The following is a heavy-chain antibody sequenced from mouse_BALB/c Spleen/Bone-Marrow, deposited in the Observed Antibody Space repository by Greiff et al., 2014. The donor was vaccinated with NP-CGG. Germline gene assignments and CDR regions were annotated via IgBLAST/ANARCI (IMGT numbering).Heavy chain of an antibody. CDR1: GFTFSDYY. D-gene: IGHD1-1*01. CDR3: ARDSYYYGSSYWYFDV. V-gene: IGHV5-4*02. CDR2: ISDGGSYT. J-gene: IGHJ1*01. Sequence: DVMLVESGGGLVKPGGSLKLSCAASGFTFSDYYMYWVRQTPEKGLEWVATISDGGSYTYYPDSVKGRFTISRDNAKNSLYLQMTSLKSEDTAMYYRARDSYYYGSSYWYFDVWGAGTTVTVSS.